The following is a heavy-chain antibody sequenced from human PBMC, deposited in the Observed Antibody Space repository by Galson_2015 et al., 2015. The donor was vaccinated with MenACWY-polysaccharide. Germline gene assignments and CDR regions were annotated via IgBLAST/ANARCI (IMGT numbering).Heavy chain of an antibody. V-gene: IGHV4-39*01. CDR2: ISHSGTT. Sequence: ETLSLTCTISGGSISTDTNHWGWIRRPPGNGLEWIGSISHSGTTSLNPSLKSRLTISADTSKYLFSLKLTSVTATDTAVYYCARRPYGGYVDYWGQGTLVTVSS. D-gene: IGHD4/OR15-4a*01. J-gene: IGHJ4*02. CDR1: GGSISTDTNH. CDR3: ARRPYGGYVDY.